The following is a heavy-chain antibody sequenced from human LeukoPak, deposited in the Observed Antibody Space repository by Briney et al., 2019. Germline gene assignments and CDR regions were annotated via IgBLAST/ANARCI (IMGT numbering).Heavy chain of an antibody. CDR1: GFAFSSYG. J-gene: IGHJ4*02. V-gene: IGHV3-23*01. D-gene: IGHD3-22*01. Sequence: GGSLRLSCAASGFAFSSYGMNWVRQAPGKGLEWVSSISDSGGSTYYADSVKGRFTISRDNSKNTLYLQMNSLRAEDTAVYYCAKDRDDSSGTLDYWGQGTLVTVSS. CDR3: AKDRDDSSGTLDY. CDR2: ISDSGGST.